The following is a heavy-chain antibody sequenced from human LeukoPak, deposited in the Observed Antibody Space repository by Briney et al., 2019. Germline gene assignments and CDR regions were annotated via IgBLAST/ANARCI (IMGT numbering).Heavy chain of an antibody. CDR2: IYYSGST. CDR1: GGSISSYY. CDR3: ARDFTMNP. V-gene: IGHV4-59*01. J-gene: IGHJ5*02. Sequence: SETLSLTCTVSGGSISSYYWSWIRQPPGKGLEWIGYIYYSGSTNYNPSLKSRVTISVDTSKNQFSLKLSSVTAADTTVYYCARDFTMNPWGQGTLVTVSS. D-gene: IGHD3-22*01.